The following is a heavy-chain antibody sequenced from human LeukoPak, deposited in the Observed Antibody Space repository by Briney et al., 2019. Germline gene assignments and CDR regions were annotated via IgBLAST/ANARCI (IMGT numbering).Heavy chain of an antibody. CDR1: GGSISSSNW. V-gene: IGHV4-4*02. Sequence: PSETLSLTCTVSGGSISSSNWWSWVRQPPGKGLEWIGEIYHSGSTNYNPSLKSRVTISVDKSKNQFSLKLSSVTAADTAVYYCARIATVTTFGFDYWGQGTLVTVSS. CDR3: ARIATVTTFGFDY. J-gene: IGHJ4*02. D-gene: IGHD4-11*01. CDR2: IYHSGST.